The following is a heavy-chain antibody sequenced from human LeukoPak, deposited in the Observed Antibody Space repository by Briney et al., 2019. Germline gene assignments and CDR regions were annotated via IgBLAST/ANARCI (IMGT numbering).Heavy chain of an antibody. J-gene: IGHJ4*02. CDR2: ISWNSGSI. Sequence: GGSLRLSCEASGFTFSSYSMNWVRQAPGKGLEWVSGISWNSGSIGYADSVKGRFTISRDNAKNSLYLQMNSLRAEDTALYYCAKDEDSSGYYWSYNSWGQGTLVIVSS. CDR1: GFTFSSYS. V-gene: IGHV3-9*01. D-gene: IGHD3-22*01. CDR3: AKDEDSSGYYWSYNS.